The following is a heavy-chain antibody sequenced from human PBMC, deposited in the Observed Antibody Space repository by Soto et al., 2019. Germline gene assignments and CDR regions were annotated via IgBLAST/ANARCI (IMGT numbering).Heavy chain of an antibody. Sequence: EVQLVESGGDLVMPGGSLRLSCIASGFSFSTYSMNWVRQAPGKGLEWVSSIRRSGDYTYYADSLKGRFTISRDNAKNSLSLQMISLRAEDTAVYYCARSTSLGGMDVWGQGTTVTVSS. D-gene: IGHD1-1*01. CDR2: IRRSGDYT. J-gene: IGHJ6*02. CDR1: GFSFSTYS. V-gene: IGHV3-21*01. CDR3: ARSTSLGGMDV.